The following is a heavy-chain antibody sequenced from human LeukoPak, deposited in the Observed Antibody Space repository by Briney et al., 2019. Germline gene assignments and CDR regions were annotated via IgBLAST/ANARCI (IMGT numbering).Heavy chain of an antibody. CDR3: ASTLRGYSYGDAFDI. D-gene: IGHD5-18*01. V-gene: IGHV4-34*01. CDR2: INHSGST. J-gene: IGHJ3*02. Sequence: PSETLSLTCAVYGGSFSGYYWSWIRQPPGKGLEWIGEINHSGSTNYNPSLKSRVTISVDTSKNQFSLKLSSVTAADTAVYYCASTLRGYSYGDAFDIWGQGTMVTVSS. CDR1: GGSFSGYY.